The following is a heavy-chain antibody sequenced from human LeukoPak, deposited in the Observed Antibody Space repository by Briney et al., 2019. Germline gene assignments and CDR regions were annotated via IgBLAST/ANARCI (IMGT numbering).Heavy chain of an antibody. D-gene: IGHD6-13*01. J-gene: IGHJ4*02. V-gene: IGHV3-53*01. CDR1: GFSVSNNY. Sequence: SGGSLRLSCAVSGFSVSNNYMNWVRQAPGKGLEWVSLIYSRGGTSYADSVKGRFTISRDSSKNTLFLQMNSLRVEDTAVYYCARDPPGIAASGTYYWGQGTLVTASS. CDR3: ARDPPGIAASGTYY. CDR2: IYSRGGT.